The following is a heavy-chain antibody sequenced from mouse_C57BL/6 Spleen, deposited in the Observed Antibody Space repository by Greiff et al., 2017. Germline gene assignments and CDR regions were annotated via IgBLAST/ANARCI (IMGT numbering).Heavy chain of an antibody. CDR1: GYAFSSYW. CDR3: AKGGAPTVVADAY. V-gene: IGHV1-80*01. CDR2: IYPGDGDT. J-gene: IGHJ3*01. D-gene: IGHD1-1*01. Sequence: VQLQQSGAELVKPGASVKISCKASGYAFSSYWMNWVKQRPGKGLEWIGQIYPGDGDTNYNGKFKGKATLTADKSSSTAYMQLSSLTSEDSAVYFCAKGGAPTVVADAYWGQGTLVTVSA.